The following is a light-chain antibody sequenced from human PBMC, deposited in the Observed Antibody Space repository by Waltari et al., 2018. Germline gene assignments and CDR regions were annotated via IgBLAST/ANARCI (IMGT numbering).Light chain of an antibody. J-gene: IGKJ2*01. CDR1: QSISSW. V-gene: IGKV1-5*03. Sequence: DIQMTQSTSTMSASVGARVTITGRASQSISSWLAWYQQKPGQAPKVLLYKTSTLESGVPSRFSGSGAGTEFTLTISSLQPDDFATYYCQQYSSYSRTCGQGTKLEIK. CDR3: QQYSSYSRT. CDR2: KTS.